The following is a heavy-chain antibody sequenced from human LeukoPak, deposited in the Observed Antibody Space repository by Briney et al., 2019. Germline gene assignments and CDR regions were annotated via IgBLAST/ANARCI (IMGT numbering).Heavy chain of an antibody. CDR2: VYYSGST. D-gene: IGHD1-26*01. CDR1: GDSISNYW. J-gene: IGHJ4*02. Sequence: SETLSLTCNVSGDSISNYWWSWIRQPPGRGLEWIGNVYYSGSTKYSPSLKSRVTMSADTSKNQFSLKLTSVSAADTAVYYCARHAMYSGSSAFDYWAREPWSPSPQ. CDR3: ARHAMYSGSSAFDY. V-gene: IGHV4-59*08.